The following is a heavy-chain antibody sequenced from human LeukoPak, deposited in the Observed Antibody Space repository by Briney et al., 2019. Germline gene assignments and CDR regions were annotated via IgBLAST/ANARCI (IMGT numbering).Heavy chain of an antibody. J-gene: IGHJ4*02. CDR1: GFTFSTYG. CDR2: IQGDGGNQ. D-gene: IGHD1-1*01. V-gene: IGHV3-30*02. Sequence: PGGSLRLSCTASGFTFSTYGIHWVRQAPGKGLEWVAFIQGDGGNQYYADSVKGRFTISRDNSKNTLYLQMNGLRPDDTAVYYCTKGIATEDYRFIFWGQGALVTVSS. CDR3: TKGIATEDYRFIF.